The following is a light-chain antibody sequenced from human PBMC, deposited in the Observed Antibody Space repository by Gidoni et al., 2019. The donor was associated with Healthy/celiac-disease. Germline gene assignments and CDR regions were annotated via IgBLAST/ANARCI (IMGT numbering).Light chain of an antibody. V-gene: IGLV1-51*02. J-gene: IGLJ3*02. CDR3: GTWDSSLRRV. Sequence: QSVFTPPPSVSAAPGQKVTISCSGSSSNIGNNYVSWYQQLPGTAPKLLIYENNKRPSGIPDRCSGSKSGTSATLGITGLQTGDEADYYCGTWDSSLRRVFGGGTKLTVL. CDR1: SSNIGNNY. CDR2: ENN.